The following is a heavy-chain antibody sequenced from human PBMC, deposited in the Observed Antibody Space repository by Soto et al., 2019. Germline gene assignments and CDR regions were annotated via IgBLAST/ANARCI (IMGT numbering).Heavy chain of an antibody. V-gene: IGHV3-74*01. J-gene: IGHJ4*02. CDR2: IDPYDTGI. D-gene: IGHD2-15*01. Sequence: QTGGSLRLSCAASGFAFSSEWMHWVRQAPGKGLVWVSRIDPYDTGITYADSVEGRFTISRDNAKNTHYLQMNSLRAEDTAVYYCTSDTFGARDSWGQGTLVTVSS. CDR1: GFAFSSEW. CDR3: TSDTFGARDS.